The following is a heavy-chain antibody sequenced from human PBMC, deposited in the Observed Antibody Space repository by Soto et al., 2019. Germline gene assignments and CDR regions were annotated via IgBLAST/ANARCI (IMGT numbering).Heavy chain of an antibody. CDR1: GGSFSGYY. Sequence: QVQLQQWGAGLWKPSETLSLTCAVYGGSFSGYYWGWIRQPPGKGLEWIGEINHSGSTNYNPSLKSRVTISVDTSKNQFSLKLSSVTAADPAVYYCARVPAIRDWFDPWGQGTLVTVSS. V-gene: IGHV4-34*01. CDR2: INHSGST. CDR3: ARVPAIRDWFDP. D-gene: IGHD2-21*01. J-gene: IGHJ5*02.